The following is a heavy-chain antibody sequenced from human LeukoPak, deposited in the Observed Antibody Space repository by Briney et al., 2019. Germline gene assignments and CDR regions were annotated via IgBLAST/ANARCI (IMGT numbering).Heavy chain of an antibody. Sequence: SQTLSPTCTVSGGSISSGDYYWSWIRQPPGKGLAWIGYIYYSGSTYYNPSLKSRVTLSVDTSKKQFSLKLSSVTAADTAVYYCASLDYGDYYFDYWGQGTLVTVSS. CDR2: IYYSGST. V-gene: IGHV4-30-4*08. J-gene: IGHJ4*02. D-gene: IGHD4-17*01. CDR1: GGSISSGDYY. CDR3: ASLDYGDYYFDY.